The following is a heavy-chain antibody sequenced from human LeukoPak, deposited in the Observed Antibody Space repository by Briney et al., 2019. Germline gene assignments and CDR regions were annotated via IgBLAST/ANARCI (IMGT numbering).Heavy chain of an antibody. CDR2: FYYSGST. CDR3: AKYYDFWSGYYSGAFDI. D-gene: IGHD3-3*01. Sequence: SETLSLTCTVSGGSISSYYWSWIRQPPGKGLEWIGYFYYSGSTNYNPSLKSRVTISVDTSKNQFSLKLSSVTAADTAVYYCAKYYDFWSGYYSGAFDIWGQGTMVTVSS. CDR1: GGSISSYY. V-gene: IGHV4-59*01. J-gene: IGHJ3*02.